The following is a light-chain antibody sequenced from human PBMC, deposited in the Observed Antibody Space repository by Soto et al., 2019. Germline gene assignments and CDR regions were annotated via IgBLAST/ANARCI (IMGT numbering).Light chain of an antibody. Sequence: DIVMTQSPDFLAVFLGERATINCKSSESVFSISNNKHYLALYQQKPGPPPKLLINWASSRESVVPDRFSGSGSGTDFNLTIGSLQAEDVAVYYCQQYTSMPLTFGGGTKVAIK. CDR2: WAS. J-gene: IGKJ4*01. V-gene: IGKV4-1*01. CDR1: ESVFSISNNKHY. CDR3: QQYTSMPLT.